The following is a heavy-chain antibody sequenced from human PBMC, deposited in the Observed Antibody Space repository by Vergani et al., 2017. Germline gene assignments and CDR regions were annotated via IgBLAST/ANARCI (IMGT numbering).Heavy chain of an antibody. CDR3: ARDLVSRGDPTDYFDY. J-gene: IGHJ4*02. CDR2: IWYDGSNK. D-gene: IGHD2-21*02. CDR1: GFTFSSYG. Sequence: QVQLVESGGGVVQPGRSLRLSCAASGFTFSSYGMHWVRQAPGKGLEWVAVIWYDGSNKYYADSVKGRFTISRDNSKNTLYLQMNSLRAEDTAVYYCARDLVSRGDPTDYFDYWGQETLVTVSS. V-gene: IGHV3-33*01.